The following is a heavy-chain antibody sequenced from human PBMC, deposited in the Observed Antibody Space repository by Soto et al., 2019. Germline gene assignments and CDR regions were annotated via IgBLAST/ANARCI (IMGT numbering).Heavy chain of an antibody. Sequence: ELQLVQSGAEVKEPGESLKISCRCSGYIFTSQWIGWARQMPGEGLEWMGFLNPGNSETRYRPYFQGQVTISADKSTSTAYLQWSSLKASDTAMYCCENATRPGLFDVWGQGTLVSVSS. J-gene: IGHJ3*01. D-gene: IGHD2-15*01. CDR1: GYIFTSQW. CDR3: ENATRPGLFDV. CDR2: LNPGNSET. V-gene: IGHV5-51*01.